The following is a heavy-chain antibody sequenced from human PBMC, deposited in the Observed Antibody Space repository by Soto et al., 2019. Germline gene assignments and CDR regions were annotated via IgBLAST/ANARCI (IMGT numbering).Heavy chain of an antibody. J-gene: IGHJ5*02. D-gene: IGHD2-2*01. CDR3: ARGPYCSSTSCYYPRAWFDP. CDR2: IYPGDSDT. V-gene: IGHV5-51*01. Sequence: GESLKISCKGSGYSFTSYWIGWVRQMPGKGLEWMGIIYPGDSDTRYSPSFQGQVTISADKSISTAYLQWSSLKASDTAMYYCARGPYCSSTSCYYPRAWFDPWGQGTLVTVSS. CDR1: GYSFTSYW.